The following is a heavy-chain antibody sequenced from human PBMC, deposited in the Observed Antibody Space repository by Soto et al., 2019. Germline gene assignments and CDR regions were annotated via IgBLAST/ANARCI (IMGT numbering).Heavy chain of an antibody. D-gene: IGHD2-15*01. CDR3: ARKGGYCSGGSYYVSLYYFDY. CDR2: INHSGST. J-gene: IGHJ4*02. Sequence: SETLSLTCAVYGGSFSGYYWSWIRQPPGKGLEWIGEINHSGSTNYNPSLKSRVTISVDTSKNQFSLKLSSVTAADTAVYYCARKGGYCSGGSYYVSLYYFDYWGQGTLVTVSS. V-gene: IGHV4-34*01. CDR1: GGSFSGYY.